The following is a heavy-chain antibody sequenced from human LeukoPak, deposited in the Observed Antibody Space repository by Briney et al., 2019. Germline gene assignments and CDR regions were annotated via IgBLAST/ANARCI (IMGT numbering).Heavy chain of an antibody. CDR3: ARDRSDA. CDR2: INHSGST. D-gene: IGHD6-6*01. CDR1: GGSFSGYY. V-gene: IGHV4-34*01. Sequence: KPSETLSLTCAVYGGSFSGYYWSWIRQPPGKGLEWIGEINHSGSTNYNPSLKSRVTISVDTSKNQFSLKLSSVTAADTAVYYCARDRSDAWGQGTLVTVSS. J-gene: IGHJ5*02.